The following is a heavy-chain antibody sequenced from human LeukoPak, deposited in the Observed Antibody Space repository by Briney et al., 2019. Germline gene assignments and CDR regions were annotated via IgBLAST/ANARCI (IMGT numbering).Heavy chain of an antibody. D-gene: IGHD6-19*01. V-gene: IGHV3-23*01. CDR2: ISGSGGST. J-gene: IGHJ6*04. CDR3: AKDLKGGGWYGFGYYYYGRDV. CDR1: GFTFSSYA. Sequence: GGSLRLSCAASGFTFSSYAMSWVRQAPGKGLEWVSAISGSGGSTYYADSVKGRFTISRDNSKNTLYLQMNSLRAEDTAVYYWAKDLKGGGWYGFGYYYYGRDVGGKGPTVTVSS.